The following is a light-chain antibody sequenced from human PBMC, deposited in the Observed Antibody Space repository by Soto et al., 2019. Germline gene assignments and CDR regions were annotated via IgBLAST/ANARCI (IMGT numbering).Light chain of an antibody. V-gene: IGLV2-8*01. J-gene: IGLJ3*02. CDR3: AAWDDSLNGPV. Sequence: QSALTQPPSASGSPGQSVTISCTGTSSDVGGYDYVSWYQQLPGKAPKLVIYEVNKRPSGVPERFSGSKSGNTASLAISGLQSEDEGDYFCAAWDDSLNGPVFGGGTKLTVL. CDR2: EVN. CDR1: SSDVGGYDY.